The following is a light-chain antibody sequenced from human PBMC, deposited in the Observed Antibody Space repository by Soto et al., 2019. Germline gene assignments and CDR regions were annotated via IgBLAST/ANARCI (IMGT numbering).Light chain of an antibody. Sequence: DIQMTQSPSTLSGSVGDRVTITCRASQTISSWLAWYQQKPGKAPKLLIYKASTLKSGVQSRLSGSGSGTEFTLTISSLQPDDFATYYCQHYNSYSEAFGQGTKV. CDR1: QTISSW. CDR3: QHYNSYSEA. CDR2: KAS. J-gene: IGKJ1*01. V-gene: IGKV1-5*03.